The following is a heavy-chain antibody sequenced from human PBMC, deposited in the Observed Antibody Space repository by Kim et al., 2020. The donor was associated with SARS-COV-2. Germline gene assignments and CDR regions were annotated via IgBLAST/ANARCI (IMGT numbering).Heavy chain of an antibody. D-gene: IGHD5-12*01. J-gene: IGHJ4*02. V-gene: IGHV4-59*01. CDR2: IYYSGST. Sequence: SETLSLTCTVSGGSISSYYWSWIRQPPGKGLEWIGDIYYSGSTNYNPSLKSRVTISVDTSKNQFSLKLSSVTAADTAVYYCARERGSGYDNHFDYWGRGTLVTVSS. CDR3: ARERGSGYDNHFDY. CDR1: GGSISSYY.